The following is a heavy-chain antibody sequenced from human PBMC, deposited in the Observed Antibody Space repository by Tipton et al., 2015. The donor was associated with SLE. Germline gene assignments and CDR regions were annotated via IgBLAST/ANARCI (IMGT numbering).Heavy chain of an antibody. Sequence: SLRLSCAASGFAFSSYGMHWVRQAPGKGLEWVAFIRYDGSNKYYADSVKGRFTISRDNSKNTLYLQMNSLRAEDTAVYYCARLRYDYVWGSYRPHWFDPWGQGTLVTVSS. CDR1: GFAFSSYG. V-gene: IGHV3-30*02. D-gene: IGHD3-16*02. J-gene: IGHJ5*02. CDR3: ARLRYDYVWGSYRPHWFDP. CDR2: IRYDGSNK.